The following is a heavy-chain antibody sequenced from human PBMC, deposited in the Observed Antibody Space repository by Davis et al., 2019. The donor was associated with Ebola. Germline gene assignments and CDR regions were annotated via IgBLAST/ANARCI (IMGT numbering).Heavy chain of an antibody. CDR3: ARVRQELVPNWFDP. CDR2: ISVRSGNT. CDR1: GYTFSSYG. J-gene: IGHJ5*02. D-gene: IGHD6-13*01. Sequence: AASVKVSCKASGYTFSSYGISWVRQAPGQGLEWMGWISVRSGNTKYAQKLQGRVTMTTDTSTSTAYMELRSLRSDDTAVYYCARVRQELVPNWFDPWGQGTLVTVSS. V-gene: IGHV1-18*01.